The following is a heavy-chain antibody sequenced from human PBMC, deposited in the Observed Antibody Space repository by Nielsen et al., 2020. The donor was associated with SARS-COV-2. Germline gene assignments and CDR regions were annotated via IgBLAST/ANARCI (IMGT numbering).Heavy chain of an antibody. D-gene: IGHD6-6*01. CDR1: GFTFSGSW. J-gene: IGHJ6*03. V-gene: IGHV3-74*01. Sequence: GGSLRLSCAASGFTFSGSWMHWVRRAPGKGLVWVARINGDGSRTNYAAPVQGRFTISRVNAKNMLFLRMNSLSVDDTGTYYCAREGGSSYYYYMDVWGPGTSVTVSS. CDR3: AREGGSSYYYYMDV. CDR2: INGDGSRT.